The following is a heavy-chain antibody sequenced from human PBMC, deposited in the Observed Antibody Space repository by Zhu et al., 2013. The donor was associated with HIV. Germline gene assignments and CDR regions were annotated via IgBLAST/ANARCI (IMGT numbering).Heavy chain of an antibody. D-gene: IGHD3-22*01. CDR1: GGTLSSYT. V-gene: IGHV1-69*01. CDR2: IIPIFGTT. Sequence: QVQLVQSGAEVKKPGSSVKVSCKGSGGTLSSYTINWVRQAPGQGLEWMGGIIPIFGTTNYAQKFQGRVTITADESTSTAYMELSSLRSEDTAVYYCARENYYDSSGYYQNSFDYWGQGTLVSVSS. CDR3: ARENYYDSSGYYQNSFDY. J-gene: IGHJ4*02.